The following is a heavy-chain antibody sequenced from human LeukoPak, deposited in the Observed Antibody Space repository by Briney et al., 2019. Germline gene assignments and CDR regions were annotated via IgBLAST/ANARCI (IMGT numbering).Heavy chain of an antibody. Sequence: GGSLRLSCTASGFNFGDHAMSWVRQAPGEGLEWVGFIRSKAYRGTTEYAASVTGRFTISRDDSKSIAFLQMNSLKTEDTALYYCTRGPIQLWIHNAMDVWGQGTTVTVSS. J-gene: IGHJ6*02. CDR3: TRGPIQLWIHNAMDV. V-gene: IGHV3-49*04. CDR1: GFNFGDHA. CDR2: IRSKAYRGTT. D-gene: IGHD5-18*01.